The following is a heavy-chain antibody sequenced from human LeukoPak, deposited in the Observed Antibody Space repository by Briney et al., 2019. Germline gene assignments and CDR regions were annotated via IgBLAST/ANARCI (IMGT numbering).Heavy chain of an antibody. D-gene: IGHD1-26*01. CDR1: GFIFTSHW. CDR2: INGDGSRR. CDR3: VRDPRGDGSSTFGY. J-gene: IGHJ4*02. V-gene: IGHV3-74*01. Sequence: GSLRLSCAASGFIFTSHWMFWVRQVPGKGLVWVSRINGDGSRREYADSVKGRFTISRDNAKNTLYLQMNSLRAEDTGLYYCVRDPRGDGSSTFGYWGQGTLVTVSS.